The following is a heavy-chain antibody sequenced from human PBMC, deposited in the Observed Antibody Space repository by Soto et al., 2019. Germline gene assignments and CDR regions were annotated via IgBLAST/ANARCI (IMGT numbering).Heavy chain of an antibody. CDR1: GYSFTRHG. V-gene: IGHV1-8*01. CDR3: ARVGILFSGVIVFYGMDV. D-gene: IGHD3-3*01. Sequence: QVQLVQSGAEVKKPGASVKVSCKAPGYSFTRHGINWVRQAPGQGLEWMGWINPSSGNTGYAQRFLGRLTMTTDTSTSTAYMELSGLKSEDTAIYYCARVGILFSGVIVFYGMDVWGQGTTVTVPS. J-gene: IGHJ6*02. CDR2: INPSSGNT.